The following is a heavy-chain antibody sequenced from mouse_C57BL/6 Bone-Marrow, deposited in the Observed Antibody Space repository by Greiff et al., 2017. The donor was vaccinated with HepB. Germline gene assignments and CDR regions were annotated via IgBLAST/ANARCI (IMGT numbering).Heavy chain of an antibody. J-gene: IGHJ2*01. CDR3: AIYYSNYEGYFDY. Sequence: QVQLQQSGAELVKPGASVKMSCKASGYTFTTYPIEWMKQNHGKSLEWIGNFHPYNDDTKYNEKFKGKATLTVEKSSSTVYLELSRSTSDDSAVYSCAIYYSNYEGYFDYWGQGTTLTVSS. CDR1: GYTFTTYP. D-gene: IGHD2-5*01. V-gene: IGHV1-47*01. CDR2: FHPYNDDT.